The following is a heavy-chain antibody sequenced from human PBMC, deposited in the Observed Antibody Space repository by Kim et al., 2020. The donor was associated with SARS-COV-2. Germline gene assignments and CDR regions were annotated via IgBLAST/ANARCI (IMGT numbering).Heavy chain of an antibody. CDR1: GFTFSSYW. D-gene: IGHD3-10*01. V-gene: IGHV3-74*01. Sequence: GGSLRLSCAASGFTFSSYWMHWVRQAPGKGLVWVSRINSDGSSTSYADSVKGRFTISRDNAKNTLYLQMNSLRAEDTAVYYCARDAQRVGDTVLHQRGYLDLRGRGTLDTVSS. CDR2: INSDGSST. J-gene: IGHJ2*01. CDR3: ARDAQRVGDTVLHQRGYLDL.